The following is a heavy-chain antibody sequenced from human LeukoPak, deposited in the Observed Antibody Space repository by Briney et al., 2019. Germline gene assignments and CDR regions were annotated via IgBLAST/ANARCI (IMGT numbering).Heavy chain of an antibody. CDR3: ARNYGSGSYYGHYGMDV. V-gene: IGHV3-21*01. CDR1: GFTFSSYS. Sequence: GGSLRLSCAASGFTFSSYSMNWVRQAPGQGLEWVSSISRSSSYIYYADSVKGRFTITRDNAKNSLYLQMNSLRAEDTAVYYCARNYGSGSYYGHYGMDVWGKGTTVTVSS. D-gene: IGHD3-10*01. CDR2: ISRSSSYI. J-gene: IGHJ6*04.